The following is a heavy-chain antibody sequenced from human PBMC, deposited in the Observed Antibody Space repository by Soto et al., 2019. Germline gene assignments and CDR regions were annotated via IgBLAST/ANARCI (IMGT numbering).Heavy chain of an antibody. CDR3: ARGWEVVVGWFDP. CDR2: IYYSGIT. Sequence: QVQLQESGPGLVKPSQTLSLTCTVSGGSISSGGYYWSWIRQHPEKGLEWIGYIYYSGITYYNPSLESRVTISVDTSKNKFSLNLSSVTAADTAVYYCARGWEVVVGWFDPWGQGTLVTVSS. CDR1: GGSISSGGYY. D-gene: IGHD2-2*01. J-gene: IGHJ5*02. V-gene: IGHV4-31*03.